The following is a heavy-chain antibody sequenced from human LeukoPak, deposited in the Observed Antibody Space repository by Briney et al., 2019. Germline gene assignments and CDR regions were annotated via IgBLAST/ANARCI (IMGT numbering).Heavy chain of an antibody. D-gene: IGHD4-17*01. Sequence: ASVKVSCKASGYTFTGYYMHWVRQAPGQGLEWMGWMNPNSGNTGYAQKFQGRVTMTRNTSISTAYMELSSLRSEDTAVYYCARASRVRRSTTVILFSYGMGVWGQGTTITVSS. CDR2: MNPNSGNT. CDR1: GYTFTGYY. J-gene: IGHJ6*02. V-gene: IGHV1-8*02. CDR3: ARASRVRRSTTVILFSYGMGV.